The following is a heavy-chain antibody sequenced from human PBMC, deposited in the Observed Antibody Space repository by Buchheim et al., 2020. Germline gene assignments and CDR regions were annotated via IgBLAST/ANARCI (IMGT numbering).Heavy chain of an antibody. J-gene: IGHJ5*02. CDR2: ISGQSDNT. Sequence: EFQLLDSGGDLVQPGRSLRLSCVASGFPFGNTDMSWVRQAPGKGLEWVSTISGQSDNTDYADSVRGRFTISRDNSKNTVHPQLNSLRVEDTAVYYCVKNSGWFNTWGPGTL. CDR3: VKNSGWFNT. CDR1: GFPFGNTD. V-gene: IGHV3-23*01. D-gene: IGHD1-26*01.